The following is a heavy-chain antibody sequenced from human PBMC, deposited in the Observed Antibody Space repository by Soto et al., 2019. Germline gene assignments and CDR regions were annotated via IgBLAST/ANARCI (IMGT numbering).Heavy chain of an antibody. CDR1: SDFISTSTW. V-gene: IGHV4-4*02. CDR2: IYHSGST. Sequence: QVQLLQSGPGLVKPSGTLSLTCGVSSDFISTSTWWSWVRQPPGRGLEWIGEIYHSGSTNYNPSLKSRVTISGDKTKNQFSLNLSSVTAADTAVYYCASSPGSLAGDYWGQGTLVTVSS. CDR3: ASSPGSLAGDY. D-gene: IGHD2-15*01. J-gene: IGHJ4*02.